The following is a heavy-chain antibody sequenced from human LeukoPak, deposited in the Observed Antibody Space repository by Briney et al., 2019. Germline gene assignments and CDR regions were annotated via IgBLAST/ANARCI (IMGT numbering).Heavy chain of an antibody. D-gene: IGHD1-1*01. J-gene: IGHJ6*03. CDR3: ARGRVSSSTWYSTYYYYFYMDV. CDR2: VDHTGST. Sequence: PSETLSLTCTVSGGSISSYYWSWIRQPPGKGLEWIGYVDHTGSTNFNPSLNGRVSISRDTTKNLFSLRLRSVTAADTAVYFCARGRVSSSTWYSTYYYYFYMDVWGKGTTVTVSS. V-gene: IGHV4-59*01. CDR1: GGSISSYY.